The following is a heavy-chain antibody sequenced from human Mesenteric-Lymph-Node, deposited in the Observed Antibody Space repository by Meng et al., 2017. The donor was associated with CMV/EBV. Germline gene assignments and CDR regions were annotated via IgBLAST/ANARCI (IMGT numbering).Heavy chain of an antibody. CDR1: GYTFTSYD. J-gene: IGHJ3*02. V-gene: IGHV1-8*01. CDR2: MNPNSGNT. Sequence: ASVKVSCKASGYTFTSYDINWVRQATGQGLEWMGWMNPNSGNTGYAQKFQGRVTMTRNTSISTAYMELSSLRSEDTAVYYCAKEARIAVAGTDAFDIWGQGTMVTVSS. CDR3: AKEARIAVAGTDAFDI. D-gene: IGHD6-19*01.